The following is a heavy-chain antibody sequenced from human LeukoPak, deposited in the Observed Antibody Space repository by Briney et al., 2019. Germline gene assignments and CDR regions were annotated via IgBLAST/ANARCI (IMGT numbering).Heavy chain of an antibody. J-gene: IGHJ6*04. V-gene: IGHV4-61*01. D-gene: IGHD4-17*01. CDR1: GGSVSSGSYY. Sequence: PSETLSLTCTVSGGSVSSGSYYWGWIRQPPGKGLEWIGYIYYSGSTNYNPSLKSRVTISVDTSKNQFSLKLSSVTAADTAVYYCARRGLYGDYHYYYGMDVWGKGTTVTVSS. CDR2: IYYSGST. CDR3: ARRGLYGDYHYYYGMDV.